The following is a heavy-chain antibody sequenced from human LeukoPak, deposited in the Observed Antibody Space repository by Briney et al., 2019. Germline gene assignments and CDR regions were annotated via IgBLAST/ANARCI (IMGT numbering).Heavy chain of an antibody. D-gene: IGHD5-24*01. Sequence: ASVKVSCKASGYTFTSYYMHWVRQAPGQGLEWMGIINPSGGSTSYAQKFQGRVTMTRDTSTSTVYMELSSLRSEDTAVYYCARVSGDGYNYLPYFDYWGQRTLVTVSS. CDR3: ARVSGDGYNYLPYFDY. V-gene: IGHV1-46*01. J-gene: IGHJ4*02. CDR1: GYTFTSYY. CDR2: INPSGGST.